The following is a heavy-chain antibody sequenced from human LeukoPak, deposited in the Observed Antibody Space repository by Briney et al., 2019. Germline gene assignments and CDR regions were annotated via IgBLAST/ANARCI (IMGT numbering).Heavy chain of an antibody. CDR2: ISGSGGST. CDR1: GFTFSSYA. J-gene: IGHJ4*02. D-gene: IGHD6-19*01. V-gene: IGHV3-23*01. CDR3: ARETDIAVAANYFDY. Sequence: PGGSLRLSCAASGFTFSSYAMSWVRQAPGKGLEWVSSISGSGGSTYYADSVKGRFTISRDNSKNTLYLQMSSLRSADTALYYCARETDIAVAANYFDYWGQGTLVTVSS.